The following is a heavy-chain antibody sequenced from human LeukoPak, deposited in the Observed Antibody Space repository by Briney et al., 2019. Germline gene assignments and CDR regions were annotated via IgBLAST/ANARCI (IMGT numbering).Heavy chain of an antibody. J-gene: IGHJ6*02. V-gene: IGHV3-30-3*01. CDR3: ARDIVVAAATPGFYYYGMDV. CDR2: ISYDGNNK. Sequence: PGRSLRLSCAPSGFSFSRYAMHWVRQAPGKGLEWVAVISYDGNNKYYADSVKGRFTISRDNSKSKLFLQMISLRAEDTAGYYCARDIVVAAATPGFYYYGMDVWGQGTTVTVSS. D-gene: IGHD2-15*01. CDR1: GFSFSRYA.